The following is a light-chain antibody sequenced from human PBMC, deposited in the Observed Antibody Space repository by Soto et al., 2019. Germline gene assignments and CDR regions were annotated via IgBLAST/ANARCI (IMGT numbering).Light chain of an antibody. CDR1: SGYSNYK. CDR2: VGTGGIVG. V-gene: IGLV9-49*01. Sequence: QSVLTQPPSASASLGASVTLTCTLSSGYSNYKVDWYQQRPGKGPRFVMRVGTGGIVGSKGDGIPDRFSVLGSGLNRYLTIKNIPEEDESDYHCVADHCSGSTFVNVFGTGTKVTVL. CDR3: VADHCSGSTFVNV. J-gene: IGLJ1*01.